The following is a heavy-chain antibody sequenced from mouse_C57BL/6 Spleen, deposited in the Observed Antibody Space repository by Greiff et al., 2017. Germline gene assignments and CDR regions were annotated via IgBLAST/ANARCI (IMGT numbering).Heavy chain of an antibody. J-gene: IGHJ1*03. CDR2: ISDGGSYT. CDR1: GFTFSSYA. CDR3: ARDRSVRYFDV. V-gene: IGHV5-4*03. Sequence: EVKLVESGGGLVKPGGSLKLSCAASGFTFSSYAMSWVRQTPEKRLEWVATISDGGSYTYYPDNVKGRFTISRDNAKNNLYLQMSHLKSEDTAMYYCARDRSVRYFDVWGTGTTVTVSS. D-gene: IGHD2-14*01.